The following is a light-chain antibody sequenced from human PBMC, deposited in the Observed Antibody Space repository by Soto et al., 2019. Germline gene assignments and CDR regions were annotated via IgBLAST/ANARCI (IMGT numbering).Light chain of an antibody. J-gene: IGKJ1*01. CDR2: YMS. CDR1: QYVGSR. Sequence: EIVLTQSRATLSSSPGETATLSCRSSQYVGSRLAWYQHKPGQAPRLLIYYMSKRATGIPARFSGSGSGTDFTLTISSLAPDDFAIYYCHQRQSWPRTFGQGTKVDIK. V-gene: IGKV3-11*01. CDR3: HQRQSWPRT.